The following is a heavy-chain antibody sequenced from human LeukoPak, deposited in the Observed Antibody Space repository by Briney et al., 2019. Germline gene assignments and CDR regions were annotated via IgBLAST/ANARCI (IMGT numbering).Heavy chain of an antibody. CDR1: GFTFSSYG. CDR2: ISYDGSNK. V-gene: IGHV3-30*03. D-gene: IGHD3-10*01. CDR3: AMVSDGY. J-gene: IGHJ4*02. Sequence: PGGSLRLPCAASGFTFSSYGMHWVRQAPGKGLEWVAVISYDGSNKYYADSVKGRFTISRDNSKNTLYLQMNSLRAEDTAVYYRAMVSDGYWGQGTLVTVSS.